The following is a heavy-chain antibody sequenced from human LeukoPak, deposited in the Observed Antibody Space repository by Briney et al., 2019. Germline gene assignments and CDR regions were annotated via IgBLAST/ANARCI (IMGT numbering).Heavy chain of an antibody. CDR2: IYYSGST. CDR1: GGSISSSSYY. Sequence: PSETLSLTCTVSGGSISSSSYYWGWIRQPPGKGLEWIGSIYYSGSTYYNPSLKSRVTISVDTSKNQFSLKLSSVTAADTAVYYCARRDGYNIPDALDIWGQGTMVTVSS. D-gene: IGHD5-24*01. V-gene: IGHV4-39*01. J-gene: IGHJ3*02. CDR3: ARRDGYNIPDALDI.